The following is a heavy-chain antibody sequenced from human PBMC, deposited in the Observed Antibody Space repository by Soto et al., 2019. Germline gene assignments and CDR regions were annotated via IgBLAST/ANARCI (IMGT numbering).Heavy chain of an antibody. Sequence: QVQLVQSGAEVKKPGASVKVSCKASGYTFTSYGISWVRQAPGQGLEWMGWISAYNGNTNYAQKLQGRVTMTTDTSTSTAYMELRSLRSDDTAVYYCASDGLGTAMGFTAGDWFDPWGQGTLVTVSS. CDR3: ASDGLGTAMGFTAGDWFDP. CDR2: ISAYNGNT. CDR1: GYTFTSYG. J-gene: IGHJ5*02. V-gene: IGHV1-18*01. D-gene: IGHD5-18*01.